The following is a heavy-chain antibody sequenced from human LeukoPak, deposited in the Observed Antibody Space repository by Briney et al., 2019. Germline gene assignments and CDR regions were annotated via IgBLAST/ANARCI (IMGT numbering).Heavy chain of an antibody. CDR2: IYYSGIT. J-gene: IGHJ5*02. CDR1: GGSISSSSYY. D-gene: IGHD3-10*01. V-gene: IGHV4-39*01. CDR3: ARRLPVRGVGNWFDP. Sequence: SETLSLTCTVSGGSISSSSYYWGWIRQPPGKGLEWIGSIYYSGITYYNPSLKSRVTISVDTSKNQFSLKLSSVTAADTAVYYCARRLPVRGVGNWFDPWGQGTLVTVSS.